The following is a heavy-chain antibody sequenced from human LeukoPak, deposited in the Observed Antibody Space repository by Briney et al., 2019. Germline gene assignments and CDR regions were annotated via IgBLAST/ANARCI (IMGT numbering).Heavy chain of an antibody. CDR3: ARVTYAVPDY. CDR2: ISSSGKNI. D-gene: IGHD2/OR15-2a*01. J-gene: IGHJ4*02. CDR1: GFTFSSYE. V-gene: IGHV3-48*03. Sequence: GGSLRLSCAASGFTFSSYEMNWVRQAPGKGLEWVSYISSSGKNIYFADSVKGRFTNSRDNAKNSLFLQMNSLRAEDTAVYYCARVTYAVPDYWGQGTLVAVSS.